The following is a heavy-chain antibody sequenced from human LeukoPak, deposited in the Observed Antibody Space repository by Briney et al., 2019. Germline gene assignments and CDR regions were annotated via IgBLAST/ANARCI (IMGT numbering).Heavy chain of an antibody. D-gene: IGHD6-13*01. CDR3: AKEPSAGTTFDY. Sequence: PGGSLRLSCAASVFTFDDYAMHWVRQAPGKGLEWVSVISWNSGTIGYADSVKGRFTISRDNAKNSLYLQMNSLRGGDTAVYYCAKEPSAGTTFDYWGQGALVTVSS. V-gene: IGHV3-9*01. J-gene: IGHJ4*02. CDR2: ISWNSGTI. CDR1: VFTFDDYA.